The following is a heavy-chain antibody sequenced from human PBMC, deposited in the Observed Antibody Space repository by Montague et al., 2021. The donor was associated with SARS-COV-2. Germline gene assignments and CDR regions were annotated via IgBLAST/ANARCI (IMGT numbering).Heavy chain of an antibody. Sequence: PALVKPTQTLTLTCTFSGFSLSTDGVGVGWIRQPPGKALEWLALIYWDDDKRYRPGLQSRLTITKGTSENQVVLTMTNMDPVDTATYYCAHRYYAGSGSSASGVFDYWGQGTLVTVSS. CDR3: AHRYYAGSGSSASGVFDY. V-gene: IGHV2-5*02. CDR1: GFSLSTDGVG. D-gene: IGHD3-10*01. CDR2: IYWDDDK. J-gene: IGHJ4*02.